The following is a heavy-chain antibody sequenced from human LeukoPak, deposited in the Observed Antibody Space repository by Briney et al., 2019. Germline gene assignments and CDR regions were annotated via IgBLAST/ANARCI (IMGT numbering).Heavy chain of an antibody. CDR1: GYTCTGYY. V-gene: IGHV1-2*02. Sequence: GASVKVSCKASGYTCTGYYIHWVRQAPGQGLEWMGSINPNNGGTKYAQNFQGRVTMTRDTSITTAYMGLSSLRSDDTAVYYCARESYEYDSSGYSFPFDSWGQGTLVTVSS. D-gene: IGHD3-22*01. CDR2: INPNNGGT. CDR3: ARESYEYDSSGYSFPFDS. J-gene: IGHJ4*02.